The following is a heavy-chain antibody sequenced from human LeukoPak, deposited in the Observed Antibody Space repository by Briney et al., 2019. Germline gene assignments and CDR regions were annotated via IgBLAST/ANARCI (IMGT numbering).Heavy chain of an antibody. CDR3: ARDPYSGTWSYGMDV. J-gene: IGHJ6*02. CDR1: GFTFSSYW. Sequence: GGSLRLSCAASGFTFSSYWMSWVRQAPGKGLEWVANIKQDGSEEVYVDSVKGRFTISRDNAKNSLFLQMNTLRAEDTAVYYCARDPYSGTWSYGMDVWGQGTTVTVSS. CDR2: IKQDGSEE. V-gene: IGHV3-7*05. D-gene: IGHD6-6*01.